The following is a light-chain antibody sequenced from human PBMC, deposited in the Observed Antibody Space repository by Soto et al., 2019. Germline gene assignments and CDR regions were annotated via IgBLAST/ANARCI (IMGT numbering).Light chain of an antibody. Sequence: QSVLTQPPSASGTPGQTVTISCSGGSSNIGSNTVNWYQQVPGAAPKLVIYSNNQRLSGVPDRFSGSKSGTSASLAISGLQSEDEADYFCAAWNDSPKGVVFGGGTKLTVL. CDR2: SNN. V-gene: IGLV1-44*01. CDR3: AAWNDSPKGVV. CDR1: SSNIGSNT. J-gene: IGLJ2*01.